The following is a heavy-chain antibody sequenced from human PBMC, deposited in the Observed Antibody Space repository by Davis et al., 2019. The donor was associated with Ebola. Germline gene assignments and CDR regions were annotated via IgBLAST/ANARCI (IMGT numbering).Heavy chain of an antibody. J-gene: IGHJ4*02. CDR2: INHSGSA. CDR1: GESFRRRY. D-gene: IGHD6-19*01. Sequence: MPSETLSLTCAVYGESFRRRYWNWIRQPPGKGLEWIGEINHSGSAKYNPSLKSRVTISVDTSKNYISLQLTSVTAADTAVYYCARDNGWYADYWGQGTLVTVSS. V-gene: IGHV4-34*01. CDR3: ARDNGWYADY.